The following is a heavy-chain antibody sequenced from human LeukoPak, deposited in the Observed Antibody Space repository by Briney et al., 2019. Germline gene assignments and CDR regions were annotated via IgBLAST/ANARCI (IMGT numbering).Heavy chain of an antibody. CDR1: GFSVNSFG. V-gene: IGHV3-23*01. D-gene: IGHD5-18*01. CDR2: ISINGETT. Sequence: GGSLRLSCAVSGFSVNSFGMSWVRQAPGKGLEWISAISINGETTWYADSVKGRFIISRDNSKNALYLQLSSLRVEDTAVYYCGKTTVGYSSGQKPAWPVDYWGQGTLVTVSS. J-gene: IGHJ4*02. CDR3: GKTTVGYSSGQKPAWPVDY.